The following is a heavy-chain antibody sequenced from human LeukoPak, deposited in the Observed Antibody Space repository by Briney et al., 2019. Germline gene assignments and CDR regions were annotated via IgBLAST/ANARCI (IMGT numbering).Heavy chain of an antibody. CDR2: IKEDGSEK. J-gene: IGHJ3*02. CDR3: ARGVIGYRDAFDI. CDR1: RFTFNRSR. Sequence: PGGTLRLSCAASRFTFNRSRMSWVRQAPGKGLECVANIKEDGSEKNYVDSMKGRITISRDNAKNSLYLQMNSLRVEDMAVYYCARGVIGYRDAFDIWGQGAMVTVSS. V-gene: IGHV3-7*03. D-gene: IGHD5-12*01.